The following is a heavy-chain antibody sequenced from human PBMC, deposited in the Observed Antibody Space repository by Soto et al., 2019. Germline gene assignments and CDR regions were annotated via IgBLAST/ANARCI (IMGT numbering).Heavy chain of an antibody. V-gene: IGHV3-7*03. Sequence: EVQLVESGGGLVPPGGSLRLSCAASGFAFRAYWMTWVRQAQGKGLEWVANINQDGSEKYYVDSVRGRFTISRDNTINSFHLQMHSLSFEDSAVYHCVRGTVGLHFWGQGTTFTVSS. CDR2: INQDGSEK. J-gene: IGHJ6*02. D-gene: IGHD1-26*01. CDR1: GFAFRAYW. CDR3: VRGTVGLHF.